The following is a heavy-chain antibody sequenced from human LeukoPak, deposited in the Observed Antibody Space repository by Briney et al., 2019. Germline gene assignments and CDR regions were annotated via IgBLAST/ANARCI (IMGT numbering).Heavy chain of an antibody. Sequence: GGSLRLSCAASGFTFSDYYMSWIRQAPGKGLEWVAVIWYDGSNKYYADSVKGRFTISRDNSKNTLYLQMNSLRAEDTAVYYCARDPNSSSWYFYYYYYYGMDVWGQGTTVTVSS. CDR3: ARDPNSSSWYFYYYYYYGMDV. CDR1: GFTFSDYY. J-gene: IGHJ6*02. V-gene: IGHV3-33*08. CDR2: IWYDGSNK. D-gene: IGHD6-13*01.